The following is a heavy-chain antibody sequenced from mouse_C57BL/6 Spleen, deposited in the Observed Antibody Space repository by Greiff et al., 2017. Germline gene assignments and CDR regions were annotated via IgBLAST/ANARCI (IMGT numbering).Heavy chain of an antibody. CDR1: GFTFSDYG. CDR3: ARPLRGHWYFDV. D-gene: IGHD1-1*01. J-gene: IGHJ1*03. CDR2: ISSGSSTI. Sequence: EVQLVESGGGLVKPGGSLKLSCAASGFTFSDYGMHWVRQAPEKGLEWVAYISSGSSTIYYADTVKGRFTISRDNAKNTLFLQMTSLRSEDTAMYYCARPLRGHWYFDVWGTGTTVTVSS. V-gene: IGHV5-17*01.